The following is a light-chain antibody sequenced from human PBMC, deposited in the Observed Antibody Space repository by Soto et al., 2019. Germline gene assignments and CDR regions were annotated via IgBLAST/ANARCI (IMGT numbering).Light chain of an antibody. Sequence: DIQMTQSPSTLSASVGDRVTITCRASQNINSWLAWYQQKPGKAPNLLIYDASTLESGVPSRFSGGGSGTEFTLTISSLQPEDFATYYCQQFHSFSRTFGQGTKVDIK. CDR2: DAS. CDR1: QNINSW. V-gene: IGKV1-5*01. J-gene: IGKJ1*01. CDR3: QQFHSFSRT.